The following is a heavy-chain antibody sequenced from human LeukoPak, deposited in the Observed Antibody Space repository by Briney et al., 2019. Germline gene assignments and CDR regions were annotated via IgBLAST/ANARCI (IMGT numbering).Heavy chain of an antibody. D-gene: IGHD3-10*01. J-gene: IGHJ4*02. V-gene: IGHV1-69*06. CDR1: GYTFTSYY. Sequence: GASVKVSCKASGYTFTSYYMHWVRQAPGQGLEWMGGIIPIFGTSNYAQKFQGRVTITADKSTSTAYMELSSLTSEDTAVYYCARANEHYYAGDYWGQGTLVTVSS. CDR3: ARANEHYYAGDY. CDR2: IIPIFGTS.